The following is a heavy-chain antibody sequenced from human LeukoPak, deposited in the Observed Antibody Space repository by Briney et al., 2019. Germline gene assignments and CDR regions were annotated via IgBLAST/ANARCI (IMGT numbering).Heavy chain of an antibody. D-gene: IGHD6-6*01. J-gene: IGHJ4*02. CDR2: ISGSGGST. CDR1: GFTFSSYA. V-gene: IGHV3-23*01. CDR3: ARSETRVYYFDY. Sequence: GGSLRLSCAASGFTFSSYAMSWVRQAPGKGLEWVSAISGSGGSTYYADSVKGRFTISRDNSKNTLYLQMNSLRAEDTAVYYCARSETRVYYFDYWGQGTLVTVSS.